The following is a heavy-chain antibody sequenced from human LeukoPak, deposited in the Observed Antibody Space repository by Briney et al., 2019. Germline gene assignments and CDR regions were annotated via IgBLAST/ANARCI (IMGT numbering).Heavy chain of an antibody. D-gene: IGHD3-10*01. CDR3: AREKYFTMGRGVTSFWFDP. V-gene: IGHV3-66*01. CDR1: GFTFSTYW. J-gene: IGHJ5*02. Sequence: GGSLRLSCAASGFTFSTYWMSWVRQAPGKGLEWVSAIYSGGSTYYADSVKGRFTISRDNSKNTMFLQMNSLRAEDTAVYYCAREKYFTMGRGVTSFWFDPWGQGTLVTVSS. CDR2: IYSGGST.